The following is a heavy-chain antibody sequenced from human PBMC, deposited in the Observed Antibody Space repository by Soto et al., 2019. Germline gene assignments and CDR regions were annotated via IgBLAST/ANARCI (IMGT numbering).Heavy chain of an antibody. V-gene: IGHV4-30-4*01. D-gene: IGHD3-3*01. CDR2: IYYSGST. J-gene: IGHJ6*02. CDR3: AREQARQPRLRFLAPPDGMDV. Sequence: NPSETLSLTCTVSGGSISSGDYYWSWIRQPPGKGLEWIGYIYYSGSTYYNPSLKSRVTISVDTSKNQFSLKLSSVTAADTAVYYCAREQARQPRLRFLAPPDGMDVWGQGTTVTVSS. CDR1: GGSISSGDYY.